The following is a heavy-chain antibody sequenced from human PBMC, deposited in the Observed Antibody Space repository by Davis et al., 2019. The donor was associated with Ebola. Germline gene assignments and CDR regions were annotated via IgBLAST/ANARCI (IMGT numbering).Heavy chain of an antibody. CDR2: IIPIFGIA. D-gene: IGHD6-6*01. Sequence: SVKVSCKASGGTFSSYAISWVRQAPGQGLEWMGGIIPIFGIANYAQKFQGRVTITADESTSTAYMELSSLRSEDTAVYYCARKSYSSSSLNYYYYYMDVWGKGTTVTVSS. CDR1: GGTFSSYA. CDR3: ARKSYSSSSLNYYYYYMDV. V-gene: IGHV1-69*13. J-gene: IGHJ6*03.